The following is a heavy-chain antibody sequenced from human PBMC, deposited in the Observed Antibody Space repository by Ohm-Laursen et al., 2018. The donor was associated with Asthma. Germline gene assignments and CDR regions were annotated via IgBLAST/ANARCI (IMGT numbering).Heavy chain of an antibody. D-gene: IGHD3-9*01. Sequence: ESLRISCKGSGYSFTSYWISWVRQMPGKGLEWMGRIDPSDSYTNYSPSFQGHVTISADKSISTAYLQWSSLKASDTAMYYCASTLVILTGYSHGWFDPWGQGTLVTVSS. V-gene: IGHV5-10-1*01. CDR2: IDPSDSYT. J-gene: IGHJ5*02. CDR1: GYSFTSYW. CDR3: ASTLVILTGYSHGWFDP.